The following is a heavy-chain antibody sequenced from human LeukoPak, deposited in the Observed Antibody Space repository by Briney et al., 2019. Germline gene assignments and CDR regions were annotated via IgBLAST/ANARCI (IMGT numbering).Heavy chain of an antibody. D-gene: IGHD3-16*01. Sequence: SETLSLTCAVYGGSFSGYYWSWLRQPPGKGLEWIGSIYYDGSTYYNPSLKSRVTISLETSKNQFSLKLTSVTAADTAVYYCARDKMGGFDYWGQGTLVTVSS. CDR3: ARDKMGGFDY. CDR1: GGSFSGYY. CDR2: IYYDGST. V-gene: IGHV4-34*01. J-gene: IGHJ4*02.